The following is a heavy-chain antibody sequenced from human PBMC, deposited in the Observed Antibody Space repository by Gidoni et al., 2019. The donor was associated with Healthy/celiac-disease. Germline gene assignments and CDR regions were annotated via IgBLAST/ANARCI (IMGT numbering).Heavy chain of an antibody. V-gene: IGHV3-33*01. CDR2: IWYDGSNK. Sequence: QVQLVESGGGVVQPGRSLRLSCAASGFTFSSYGMHWVRQAPGTGLAWVAVIWYDGSNKYYADSVKGRFTISRDNSKNTLYLQMNSLRAEDTAVYYCARANWNYVQYFDYWGQGTLVTVSS. J-gene: IGHJ4*02. CDR1: GFTFSSYG. CDR3: ARANWNYVQYFDY. D-gene: IGHD1-7*01.